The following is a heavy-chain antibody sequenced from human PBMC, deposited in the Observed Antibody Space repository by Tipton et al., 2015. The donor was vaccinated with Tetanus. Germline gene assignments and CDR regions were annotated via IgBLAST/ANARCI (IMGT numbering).Heavy chain of an antibody. Sequence: VQLVQSGAEVKKPGESLKISCKGSGYSFTSYWIGWVRQMPGKGLEWMGIIYPGDSDTRYSPSFQGQVTISADKSISPAYLQWSSLKASDTAMYYCARHPGATVTRSLFVGGWFDPWGQGTLVTVSS. D-gene: IGHD4-11*01. J-gene: IGHJ5*02. CDR2: IYPGDSDT. V-gene: IGHV5-51*01. CDR3: ARHPGATVTRSLFVGGWFDP. CDR1: GYSFTSYW.